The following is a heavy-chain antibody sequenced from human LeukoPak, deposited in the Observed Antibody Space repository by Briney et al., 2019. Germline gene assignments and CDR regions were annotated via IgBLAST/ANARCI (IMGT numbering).Heavy chain of an antibody. D-gene: IGHD5-18*01. V-gene: IGHV3-30*18. CDR3: AKLRSRGYSYGYYSDY. J-gene: IGHJ4*02. CDR1: GFTFSSYG. Sequence: GGSLRLSCAASGFTFSSYGMHWVRQAPGKGLEWVAVISYDGSNKYYADSVKGRFTISRDNSKNTLYLQMNSLRAEDTAVYYCAKLRSRGYSYGYYSDYWGQGTLVTVSS. CDR2: ISYDGSNK.